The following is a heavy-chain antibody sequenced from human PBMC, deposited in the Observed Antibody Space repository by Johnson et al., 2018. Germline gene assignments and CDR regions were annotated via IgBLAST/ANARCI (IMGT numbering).Heavy chain of an antibody. Sequence: VQLQESGGGLVQPGGSLRLSCAASGFTFRGYWMHWVRQAPGTGLVWVSRINTDERSTSYAASVKDRFTISRDSAKNTLNLQMNGRRAEDTAVYYWERIRGYSTDWGEAIEGGGQGTMVTVS. J-gene: IGHJ3*01. CDR3: ERIRGYSTDWGEAIEG. D-gene: IGHD6-19*01. CDR2: INTDERST. CDR1: GFTFRGYW. V-gene: IGHV3-74*01.